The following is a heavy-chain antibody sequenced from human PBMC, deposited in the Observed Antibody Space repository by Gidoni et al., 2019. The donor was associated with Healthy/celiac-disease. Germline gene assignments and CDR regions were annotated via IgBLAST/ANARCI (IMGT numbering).Heavy chain of an antibody. CDR2: IYYSGST. J-gene: IGHJ4*02. CDR3: ARGASITGTLFDY. V-gene: IGHV4-59*01. D-gene: IGHD1-20*01. CDR1: GGSISSYY. Sequence: QVQLQESGPGLVKPSETLSLTCTVSGGSISSYYWSWIRQPPGKGLEWIGYIYYSGSTNYNPSLKSRVTISVDTSKNQFSLKLSSVTAADTAVYYCARGASITGTLFDYWGQGTLVTVSS.